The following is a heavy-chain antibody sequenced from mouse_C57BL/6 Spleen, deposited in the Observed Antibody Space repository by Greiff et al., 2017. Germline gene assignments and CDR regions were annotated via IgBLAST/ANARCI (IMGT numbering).Heavy chain of an antibody. V-gene: IGHV5-9*01. CDR3: ARQGYYFGY. J-gene: IGHJ2*01. Sequence: EVKLVESGGGLVKPGGSLKLSCAASGFTFSSYTMSWVRQTPEKRLEWVATISGGGGNTYYPDSVKGRFTISRDNAKNTLYLQMSSLRSEDTALYYCARQGYYFGYWGQGTTLTVSS. CDR2: ISGGGGNT. CDR1: GFTFSSYT.